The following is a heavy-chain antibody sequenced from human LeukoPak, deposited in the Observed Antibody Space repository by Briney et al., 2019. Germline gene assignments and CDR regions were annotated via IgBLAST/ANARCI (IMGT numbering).Heavy chain of an antibody. CDR3: ASKGTSSMYYYDSSGFDY. D-gene: IGHD3-22*01. Sequence: GGSLRLSCAASGFTFSSYWMSWVRQAPGKGLEWVANIKQDGSEKYYVDSVKGRFTISRDNAKNSLYLQMNSLRAEDTAVYYCASKGTSSMYYYDSSGFDYWGQGTLVIVSS. J-gene: IGHJ4*02. CDR1: GFTFSSYW. CDR2: IKQDGSEK. V-gene: IGHV3-7*01.